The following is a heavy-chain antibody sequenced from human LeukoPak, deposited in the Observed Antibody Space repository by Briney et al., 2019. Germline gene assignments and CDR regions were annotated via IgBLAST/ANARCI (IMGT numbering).Heavy chain of an antibody. J-gene: IGHJ4*02. CDR1: GLTFSRYG. V-gene: IGHV3-30*02. Sequence: PGGSLRLSCAASGLTFSRYGMHWVRQAPGKGLEWVAFIRYDGSNKYYADSVKGRFTISRDNSKNTLYLQMNSLRAEDTAVYYCSTALRVVATSLCDYWGQGTLVTVSS. CDR3: STALRVVATSLCDY. D-gene: IGHD1-26*01. CDR2: IRYDGSNK.